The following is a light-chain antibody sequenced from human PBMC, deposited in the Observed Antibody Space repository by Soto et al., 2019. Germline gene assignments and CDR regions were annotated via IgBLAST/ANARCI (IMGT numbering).Light chain of an antibody. V-gene: IGKV1-13*02. J-gene: IGKJ5*01. CDR1: QGISSA. CDR3: LQLNSYPFT. CDR2: DAS. Sequence: AIHLTQSPSSLSASVGDRVTITCRASQGISSALAWYQHKPGRPPRVLIYDASSLQSGVPSRFSGSESGTECTLTFSSLQPEDSATYYCLQLNSYPFTFGQGTRLEIK.